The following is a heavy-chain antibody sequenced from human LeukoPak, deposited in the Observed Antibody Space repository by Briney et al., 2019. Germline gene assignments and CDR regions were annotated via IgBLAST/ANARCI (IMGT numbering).Heavy chain of an antibody. Sequence: ASVKVSCKASGYTFTSYDINWVRQATGKGLERMGWMNPNNGNTGYAQKFQGRVTMTRNTSISTAYMELRSLRSEDTAVYYCARAGLDYGSGSFDYWGQGTLVTVSS. CDR3: ARAGLDYGSGSFDY. V-gene: IGHV1-8*01. D-gene: IGHD3-10*01. CDR1: GYTFTSYD. J-gene: IGHJ4*02. CDR2: MNPNNGNT.